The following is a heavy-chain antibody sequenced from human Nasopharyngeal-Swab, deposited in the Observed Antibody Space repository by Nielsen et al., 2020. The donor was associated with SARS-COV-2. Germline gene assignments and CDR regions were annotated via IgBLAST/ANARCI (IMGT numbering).Heavy chain of an antibody. Sequence: GESLKISCAASGFTFSVYTMNWVRQAPGKGLEWVSAISSTGDYIYHAASVKGRFTISRDNAKNSLYLQMNNLRAEDSAVYYCTRDTPAMFAYWGQGTLVTVSS. CDR1: GFTFSVYT. CDR2: ISSTGDYI. V-gene: IGHV3-21*01. CDR3: TRDTPAMFAY. J-gene: IGHJ4*02.